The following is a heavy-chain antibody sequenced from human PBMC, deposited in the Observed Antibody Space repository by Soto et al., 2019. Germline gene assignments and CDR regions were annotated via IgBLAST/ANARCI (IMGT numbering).Heavy chain of an antibody. CDR2: FDPEDGET. V-gene: IGHV1-24*01. CDR1: GYTLTELS. J-gene: IGHJ4*02. D-gene: IGHD3-16*02. CDR3: ATDRDYVWGGYRYIFDY. Sequence: ASVKVSCKVSGYTLTELSMHWVRQAPGKGLEWMGGFDPEDGETIYAQKFQGRVTMTEDTSTDTAYMELSSLRSEGTAVYYCATDRDYVWGGYRYIFDYWGQGTLVTVSS.